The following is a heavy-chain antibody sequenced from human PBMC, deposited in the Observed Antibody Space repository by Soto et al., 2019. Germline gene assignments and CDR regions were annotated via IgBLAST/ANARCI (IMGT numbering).Heavy chain of an antibody. V-gene: IGHV3-48*03. D-gene: IGHD4-4*01. CDR2: ISSSGSTI. J-gene: IGHJ5*02. Sequence: GGSLRLSCAASGFTFSSYEMNWVRQAPGKGLEWVSYISSSGSTIYYADSVKGRFTISRDNAKNSLYLQMNSLRAEDTAVYYCARDGIYSNYEGWFDPWGQGTLVTVSS. CDR1: GFTFSSYE. CDR3: ARDGIYSNYEGWFDP.